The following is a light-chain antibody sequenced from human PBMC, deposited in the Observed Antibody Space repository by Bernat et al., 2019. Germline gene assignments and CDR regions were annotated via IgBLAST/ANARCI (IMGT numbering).Light chain of an antibody. J-gene: IGKJ4*02. Sequence: DIQMTQSPSTLSASVGDRVTITCRASQSISSWLAWYQQKPGKAPKLLIYKASSFESGVPSRFSGRGSGTEFTLTISSLQPDDFATYYCQQYNSYLLTFGGGTKVEIK. CDR1: QSISSW. V-gene: IGKV1-5*03. CDR2: KAS. CDR3: QQYNSYLLT.